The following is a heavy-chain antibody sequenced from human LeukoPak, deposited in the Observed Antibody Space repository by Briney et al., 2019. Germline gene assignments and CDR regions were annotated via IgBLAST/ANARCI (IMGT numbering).Heavy chain of an antibody. J-gene: IGHJ6*03. D-gene: IGHD6-6*01. CDR1: GGSFSTYY. CDR2: INHFGNT. Sequence: SETLSLTCAVYGGSFSTYYWTWLRQPPGKGLEWIGEINHFGNTNYNPSLKSRVTISVDTSKNQFSLKVSSVAAADTAVYYCARGPEYSSSFHYYYYMDVWGKGTTVTVSS. CDR3: ARGPEYSSSFHYYYYMDV. V-gene: IGHV4-34*01.